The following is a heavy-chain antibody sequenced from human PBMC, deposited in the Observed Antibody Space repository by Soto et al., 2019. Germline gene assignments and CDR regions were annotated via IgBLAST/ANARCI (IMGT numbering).Heavy chain of an antibody. CDR3: ACAPVFGVVISHFDY. V-gene: IGHV1-69*01. Sequence: QVQLVQSGAEVKKPGSSVKVSCKASGGTFSSYAISWVRQAPGQGLEWMGWIIPIFGTANDAQKFQGRNTITADESPRTAYMELSSLRSEDTAVYYCACAPVFGVVISHFDYWGQGTLVTVSS. CDR2: IIPIFGTA. D-gene: IGHD3-3*01. CDR1: GGTFSSYA. J-gene: IGHJ4*02.